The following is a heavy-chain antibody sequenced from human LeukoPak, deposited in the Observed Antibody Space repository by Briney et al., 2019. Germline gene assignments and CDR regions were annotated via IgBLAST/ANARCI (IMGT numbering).Heavy chain of an antibody. Sequence: GGSLRLSCAASGFPFSSYPMLWAPEAPGKGLEGVSAISGSGGSTYYADSVKGRFTISRDNSKNTLSLQMNSLRAEDTAVYYCASHGYSSSWYFDCWGQGTLVTVSS. CDR3: ASHGYSSSWYFDC. CDR1: GFPFSSYP. J-gene: IGHJ4*02. V-gene: IGHV3-23*01. D-gene: IGHD6-13*01. CDR2: ISGSGGST.